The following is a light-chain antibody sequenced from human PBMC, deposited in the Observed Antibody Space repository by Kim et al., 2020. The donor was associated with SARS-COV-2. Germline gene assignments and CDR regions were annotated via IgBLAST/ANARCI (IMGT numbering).Light chain of an antibody. CDR2: KAS. Sequence: DIQMTQSPSTLSASVGDRVTITCRASQSISSWLAWYQQKPGKAPKVLIYKASSLESGVPSRFSGSGSGTEFTLTISSLQPDDFATYYCQQYNSYPWTFGQWTKVDIK. CDR3: QQYNSYPWT. CDR1: QSISSW. J-gene: IGKJ1*01. V-gene: IGKV1-5*03.